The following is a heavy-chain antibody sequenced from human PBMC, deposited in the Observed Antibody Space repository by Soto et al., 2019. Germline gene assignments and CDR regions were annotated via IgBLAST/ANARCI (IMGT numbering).Heavy chain of an antibody. J-gene: IGHJ4*02. CDR3: GRVPPPDYYGSGSYYLDY. CDR2: IYYSGST. D-gene: IGHD3-10*01. CDR1: GGSISSGDYY. V-gene: IGHV4-30-4*01. Sequence: QVQLQESGPGLVKPSQTLSLTCTVSGGSISSGDYYWSWIRQPPGKGLEWIGYIYYSGSTYYNPSLKSRVTISVDTAKNQFSLKLRSVTAADTAVYYCGRVPPPDYYGSGSYYLDYWGQGTLVTVSS.